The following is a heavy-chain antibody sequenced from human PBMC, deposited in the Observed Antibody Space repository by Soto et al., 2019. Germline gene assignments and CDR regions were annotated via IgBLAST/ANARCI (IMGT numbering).Heavy chain of an antibody. CDR1: GFTVSSNY. CDR2: IYSGGST. CDR3: ARPLDYGDYIDY. J-gene: IGHJ4*02. Sequence: VQLVESGGGLVQPGGSLRLSCVVSGFTVSSNYMSWVRQAPGKGLEWVSIIYSGGSTDYADSVKGRFTISRDHSKNTLYLQMSSLRPEDTAVYYCARPLDYGDYIDYWGQGTLVTVSS. D-gene: IGHD4-17*01. V-gene: IGHV3-66*01.